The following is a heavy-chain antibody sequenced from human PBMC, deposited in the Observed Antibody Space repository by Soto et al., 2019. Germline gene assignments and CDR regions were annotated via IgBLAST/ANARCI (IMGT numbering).Heavy chain of an antibody. V-gene: IGHV3-66*01. CDR3: ARGAYDYVWGSYRPSFFDY. Sequence: EVRLVESGGDLVQPGGSLRLSCAASGFTVSSNYMNWVRQTPGKGLEWVSVIYSGGATYYADSVKGRFTISRDSSKNTLDLQMSSLRAEDTAVYYCARGAYDYVWGSYRPSFFDYWGQGILVTVSS. J-gene: IGHJ4*02. CDR1: GFTVSSNY. D-gene: IGHD3-16*02. CDR2: IYSGGAT.